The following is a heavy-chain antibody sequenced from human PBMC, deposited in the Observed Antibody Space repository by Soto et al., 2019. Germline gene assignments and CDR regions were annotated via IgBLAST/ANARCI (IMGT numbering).Heavy chain of an antibody. Sequence: TLSLTCAGSGGSISSGGYSWSWIRQPPGKGLEWIGYIYHSGSTYYNPSLKSRVTISVDRSKNQFSLKLSSVTAADTAVYYCARGDYSYGSGLDYWGQGTLVTVSS. J-gene: IGHJ4*02. V-gene: IGHV4-30-2*01. CDR1: GGSISSGGYS. D-gene: IGHD5-18*01. CDR2: IYHSGST. CDR3: ARGDYSYGSGLDY.